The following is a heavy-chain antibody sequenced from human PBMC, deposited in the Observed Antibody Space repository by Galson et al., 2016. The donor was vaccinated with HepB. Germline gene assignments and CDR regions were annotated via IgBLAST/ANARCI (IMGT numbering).Heavy chain of an antibody. J-gene: IGHJ3*02. CDR2: FDPEDGEM. CDR3: ATAEIVGEGFDI. Sequence: SVKVSCKASGYTFTVYYLHWVRQAPGKGLEWMGGFDPEDGEMIYSQKFQGRVTMTEDTSTDTAYMELSSLRSEDTAVYYCATAEIVGEGFDIWGQGTMVTVSS. CDR1: GYTFTVYY. D-gene: IGHD5-12*01. V-gene: IGHV1-24*01.